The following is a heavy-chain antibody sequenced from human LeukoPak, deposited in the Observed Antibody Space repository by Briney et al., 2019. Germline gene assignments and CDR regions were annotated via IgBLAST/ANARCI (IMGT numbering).Heavy chain of an antibody. CDR2: IDPNSGVT. CDR1: GYTFTVYY. J-gene: IGHJ4*02. D-gene: IGHD7-27*01. Sequence: GASVKVSCKASGYTFTVYYIHWVRQAPGQGLEWLGWIDPNSGVTNFAQKFQGRVTMTRDTSISTAYMELSRLRSDDTAVYYCARDFMRVTGDPWPLPDYWGQGTLVTVSS. CDR3: ARDFMRVTGDPWPLPDY. V-gene: IGHV1-2*02.